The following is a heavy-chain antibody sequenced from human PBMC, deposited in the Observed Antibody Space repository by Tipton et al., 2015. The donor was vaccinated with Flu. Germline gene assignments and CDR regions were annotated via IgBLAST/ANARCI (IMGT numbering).Heavy chain of an antibody. CDR1: GFDFSDYW. CDR3: TADLGY. J-gene: IGHJ4*02. V-gene: IGHV3-7*01. CDR2: IKHDGSEK. Sequence: SLRLSCVASGFDFSDYWMTWVRQAPGKGLEWVANIKHDGSEKYYVDSVEGRFTISRDNAKNSLYLQMNSLRAEDTAVYYCTADLGYWGQGTLVTVSS.